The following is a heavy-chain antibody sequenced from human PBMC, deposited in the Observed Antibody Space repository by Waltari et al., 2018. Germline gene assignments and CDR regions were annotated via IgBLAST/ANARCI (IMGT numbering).Heavy chain of an antibody. CDR2: INKNEYAT. CDR1: GFAFSGSW. Sequence: EVNLVESGGGLVQPGGSLRLSCAASGFAFSGSWMHWVRQAPGKGLVWGSRINKNEYATSYVASVKRRFTVSKDNGKNTLYLEMNSLRAEDTAVYYCARSGGYIDYWGQGTLVTVSS. D-gene: IGHD2-15*01. J-gene: IGHJ4*02. V-gene: IGHV3-74*01. CDR3: ARSGGYIDY.